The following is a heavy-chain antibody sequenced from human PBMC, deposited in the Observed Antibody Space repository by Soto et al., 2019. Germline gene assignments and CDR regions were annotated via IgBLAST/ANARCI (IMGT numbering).Heavy chain of an antibody. D-gene: IGHD6-19*01. CDR1: GGSISSYY. CDR3: ARDRGSGWPLEWFDP. J-gene: IGHJ5*02. Sequence: QVQLQESGPGLVKPSETLSLTCTVSGGSISSYYWSWIRQPPGKGLEWIGYIYYSGSTNYNPSLKSRVTISVDTSKNQCSLKLSSVTAADTAVYYCARDRGSGWPLEWFDPWGQGTLVTVSS. V-gene: IGHV4-59*01. CDR2: IYYSGST.